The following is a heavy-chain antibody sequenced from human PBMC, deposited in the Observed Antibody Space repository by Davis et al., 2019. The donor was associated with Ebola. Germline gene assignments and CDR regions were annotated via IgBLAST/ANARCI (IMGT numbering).Heavy chain of an antibody. Sequence: SETLSLTCTVSGGSISSSSYYWGWIRQPPGKGLEWIGGISYSGSTYYNPSLNSRVTISVDTSKNQFSLKLTSVTAADTAVYYCARLSGGVGTTTVFNYWGQGTLVTVSS. D-gene: IGHD1-26*01. V-gene: IGHV4-39*01. CDR2: ISYSGST. CDR1: GGSISSSSYY. J-gene: IGHJ4*02. CDR3: ARLSGGVGTTTVFNY.